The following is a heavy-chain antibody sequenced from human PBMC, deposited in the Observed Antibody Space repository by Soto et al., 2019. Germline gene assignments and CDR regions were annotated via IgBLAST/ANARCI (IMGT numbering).Heavy chain of an antibody. Sequence: SETLSLTCTVSGGSISSRSYYWGWIRQPPGKGLEWIGSIYYSGNTNYNPSLNTRVTISVDKSKNQFSLNLKSVTAADTAIYYCARDRGIAAAGLWGQGTPVTVSS. CDR3: ARDRGIAAAGL. J-gene: IGHJ4*02. CDR2: IYYSGNT. D-gene: IGHD6-13*01. CDR1: GGSISSRSYY. V-gene: IGHV4-39*07.